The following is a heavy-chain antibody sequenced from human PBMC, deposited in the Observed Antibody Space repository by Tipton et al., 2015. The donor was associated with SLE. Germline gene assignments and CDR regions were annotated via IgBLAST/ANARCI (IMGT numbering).Heavy chain of an antibody. CDR2: MYTSGST. J-gene: IGHJ6*02. V-gene: IGHV4-4*07. CDR3: ARHKGVAEAAYNGMDV. Sequence: TLSLTCSVSGDTIRSYSWSWVRQPAGKGLEWIGRMYTSGSTDYNPSLKSRVTMSVDTSKKQISLKLSLVTAADTAVYYCARHKGVAEAAYNGMDVWGQGTTVTVSS. CDR1: GDTIRSYS. D-gene: IGHD6-19*01.